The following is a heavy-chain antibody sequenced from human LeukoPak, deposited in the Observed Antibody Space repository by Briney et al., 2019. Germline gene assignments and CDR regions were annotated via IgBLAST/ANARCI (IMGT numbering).Heavy chain of an antibody. CDR2: INPNNGDT. D-gene: IGHD1/OR15-1a*01. CDR3: AREEQYNMYFDY. V-gene: IGHV1-2*02. J-gene: IGHJ4*02. CDR1: GYTLTDKY. Sequence: DSVKVSCKASGYTLTDKYLHWVRQAPGQGLEWMGWINPNNGDTTYAQKFQGRVTMTRDTSISTAYMELSRLTSDDTAVYYCAREEQYNMYFDYWGQGTLVTVSS.